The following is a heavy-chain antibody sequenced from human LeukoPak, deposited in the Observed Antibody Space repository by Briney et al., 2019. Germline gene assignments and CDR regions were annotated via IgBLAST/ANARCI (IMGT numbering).Heavy chain of an antibody. Sequence: PGGSLRLSCAASGFTFSSYWMTWVRQPPGKGLEWVANIKEDGSEKYYVDSVKGRFTVSRDNAKSSLYLQMNSLRADDTAVYYCATDRGPNTFDYRGQGTLVTVSS. J-gene: IGHJ4*02. CDR1: GFTFSSYW. CDR3: ATDRGPNTFDY. D-gene: IGHD2/OR15-2a*01. CDR2: IKEDGSEK. V-gene: IGHV3-7*01.